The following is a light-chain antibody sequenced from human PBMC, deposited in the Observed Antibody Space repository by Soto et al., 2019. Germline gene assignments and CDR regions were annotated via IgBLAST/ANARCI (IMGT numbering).Light chain of an antibody. CDR2: EAS. CDR3: QQYNSYS. Sequence: DIQMTQSPSTLSASVGDRVTITCRASQSISSWLAWYQQRPGKAPKLLIYEASIFESGVPSRFSGSGFGTEFTLTISSLQPDDFATYYCQQYNSYSFGGGTKVDIK. CDR1: QSISSW. J-gene: IGKJ4*01. V-gene: IGKV1-5*03.